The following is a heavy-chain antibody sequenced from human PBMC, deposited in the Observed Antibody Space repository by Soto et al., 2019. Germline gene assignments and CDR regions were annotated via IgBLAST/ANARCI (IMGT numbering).Heavy chain of an antibody. CDR3: ARRQYYAILNGYNDTPGQRANWFDT. CDR2: IIPIFGTA. Sequence: SVKVSCKASGGTFSSYAISWVRQAPGQGLEWMGGIIPIFGTANYAQKFQGRVTITADESTSTAYMELSSLRSEDTAVYYCARRQYYAILNGYNDTPGQRANWFDTWGQGTLVTVSS. D-gene: IGHD3-9*01. V-gene: IGHV1-69*13. J-gene: IGHJ5*02. CDR1: GGTFSSYA.